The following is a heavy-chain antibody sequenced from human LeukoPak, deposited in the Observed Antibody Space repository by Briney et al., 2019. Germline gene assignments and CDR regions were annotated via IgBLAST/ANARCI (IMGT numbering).Heavy chain of an antibody. D-gene: IGHD2-2*01. Sequence: SETLSLTCAVYGGSFSGYYWSWIRQPPGKGLEWIGEISHSGSTNYNPSLKSRVTISVDTSKNQFSLKLSSVTAADTAVYYCARVKDIVVVPAAIRYNWFDPWGQGTLVTVSS. CDR3: ARVKDIVVVPAAIRYNWFDP. CDR2: ISHSGST. J-gene: IGHJ5*02. CDR1: GGSFSGYY. V-gene: IGHV4-34*01.